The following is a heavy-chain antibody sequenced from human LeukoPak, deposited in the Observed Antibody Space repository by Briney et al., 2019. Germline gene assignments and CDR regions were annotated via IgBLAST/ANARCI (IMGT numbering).Heavy chain of an antibody. D-gene: IGHD1-26*01. J-gene: IGHJ3*02. CDR2: ISAYNGNT. Sequence: ASVKVSCKASGYTFSNYGISWVRQAPGHGLEWMGWISAYNGNTNYAQKLQGRVTMTTDTSTSTAYMELRSLRSDDTAVYYCARPYSGRYFQDAFDIWGQGTMVTVSS. V-gene: IGHV1-18*01. CDR3: ARPYSGRYFQDAFDI. CDR1: GYTFSNYG.